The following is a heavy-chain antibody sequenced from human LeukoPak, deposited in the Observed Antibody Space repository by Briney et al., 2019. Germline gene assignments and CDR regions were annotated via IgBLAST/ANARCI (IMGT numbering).Heavy chain of an antibody. Sequence: PSGTLSLTCTVSGGSISSNSYYWSWIRQPAGKGLEWIGRIYTSGSTDYNPSLKSRVTISKDTSKNEFSLKLSSVTAADTAVYYCARDSPPAYCSGGSCYFDYWGQGTLVTVSS. CDR3: ARDSPPAYCSGGSCYFDY. V-gene: IGHV4-61*02. D-gene: IGHD2-15*01. CDR1: GGSISSNSYY. J-gene: IGHJ4*02. CDR2: IYTSGST.